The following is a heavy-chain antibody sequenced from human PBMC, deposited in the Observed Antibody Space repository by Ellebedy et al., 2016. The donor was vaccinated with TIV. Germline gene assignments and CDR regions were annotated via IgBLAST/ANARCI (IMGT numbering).Heavy chain of an antibody. V-gene: IGHV4-59*12. CDR3: ARDWYNYGQIDC. CDR2: IYYTGST. J-gene: IGHJ4*02. Sequence: SETLSLXCTVSGGSISTYYWSWIRQPPGKGLEWIGYIYYTGSTSYNPSLKSRVTISLDTSKKQFSLKLKSVTAADTAMYYCARDWYNYGQIDCWGQGTLVTVSS. CDR1: GGSISTYY. D-gene: IGHD1-1*01.